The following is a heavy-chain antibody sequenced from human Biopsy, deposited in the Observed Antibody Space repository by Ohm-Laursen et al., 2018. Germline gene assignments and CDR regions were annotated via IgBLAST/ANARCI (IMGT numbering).Heavy chain of an antibody. CDR3: AMLRGGVVINYSWFDP. Sequence: GTLSLTCTVSGGSIRSNGFYWGWILQPPGKGLEWIGSISYRGTTSYNPSLKSRVAISVDTSKNQLSLSLNSVTAADTAVFYCAMLRGGVVINYSWFDPWGQGILVTVSS. CDR2: ISYRGTT. V-gene: IGHV4-39*01. D-gene: IGHD3-3*01. J-gene: IGHJ5*02. CDR1: GGSIRSNGFY.